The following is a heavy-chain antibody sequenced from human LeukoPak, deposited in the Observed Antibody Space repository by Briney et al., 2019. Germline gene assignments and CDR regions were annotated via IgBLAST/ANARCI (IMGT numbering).Heavy chain of an antibody. CDR2: IYSGGIT. CDR1: GFTVSSNY. J-gene: IGHJ6*02. V-gene: IGHV3-53*05. Sequence: GGSLILSCAASGFTVSSNYMTWVRQAPGKGLEWVSVIYSGGITYYADSVKGRFTISRDNSKNTLYLQMNSLRAEDTAVYYCAKDHKIVVVITTKDYYGMDVWGQGTTVTVSS. CDR3: AKDHKIVVVITTKDYYGMDV. D-gene: IGHD3-22*01.